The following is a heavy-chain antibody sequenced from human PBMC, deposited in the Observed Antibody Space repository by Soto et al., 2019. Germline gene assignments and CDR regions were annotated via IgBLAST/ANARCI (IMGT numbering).Heavy chain of an antibody. D-gene: IGHD2-8*02. CDR3: AKARCTGDTCFVPDY. V-gene: IGHV3-23*01. J-gene: IGHJ4*01. Sequence: GGSRRLSCAASGFSFSSYTMAWVRQAPGKGLEWVSSISGGGGSPSYADSVQGRFIISRDNPRNTVSLQMNRLRAEDTATYYCAKARCTGDTCFVPDYWGHGRLVTVSS. CDR1: GFSFSSYT. CDR2: ISGGGGSP.